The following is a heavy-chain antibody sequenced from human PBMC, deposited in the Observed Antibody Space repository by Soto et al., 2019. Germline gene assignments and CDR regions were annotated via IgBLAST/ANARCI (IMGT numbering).Heavy chain of an antibody. J-gene: IGHJ4*02. V-gene: IGHV1-2*04. D-gene: IGHD1-26*01. CDR1: GYTFTGSY. Sequence: ASLKVSCKASGYTFTGSYMHWVRQVPGKGLEWMGWINPNSGGTKYAQKFQGWVTMTRDTSISTAYMELSRLRSDDTAVYYCARAGGGSYLNFDYWGQGTLVTVSS. CDR3: ARAGGGSYLNFDY. CDR2: INPNSGGT.